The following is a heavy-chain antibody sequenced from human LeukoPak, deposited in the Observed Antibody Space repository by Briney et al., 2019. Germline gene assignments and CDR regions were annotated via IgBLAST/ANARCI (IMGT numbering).Heavy chain of an antibody. CDR3: AREGRTYYYDSSGYPFDY. D-gene: IGHD3-22*01. CDR1: GFTVSSNY. Sequence: PGGSLRLSCVASGFTVSSNYMSWVRQAPGKGLEWVSVIYSGGSTYYANSVKGRFTISRDNSKNTLYLQINSLRAEDTAVYYCAREGRTYYYDSSGYPFDYWGQGTLVTVSS. V-gene: IGHV3-66*01. J-gene: IGHJ4*02. CDR2: IYSGGST.